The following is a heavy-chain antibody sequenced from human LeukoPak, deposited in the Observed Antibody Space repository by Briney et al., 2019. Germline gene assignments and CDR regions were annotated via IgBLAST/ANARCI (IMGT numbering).Heavy chain of an antibody. CDR2: IYSGGST. Sequence: GGSLRLSCAASGFTVSNNYMSWVRQAPGKGLEWVSVIYSGGSTYYADSVKGRFTISRDDSKNTLYLQMNALRADDTAVYYCARDRYYYHYGMDVWGQGTTVTVSS. V-gene: IGHV3-53*01. CDR3: ARDRYYYHYGMDV. J-gene: IGHJ6*02. CDR1: GFTVSNNY.